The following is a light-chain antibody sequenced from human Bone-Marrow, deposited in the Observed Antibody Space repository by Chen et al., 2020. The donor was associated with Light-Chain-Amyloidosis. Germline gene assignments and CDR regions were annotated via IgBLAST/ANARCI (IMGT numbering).Light chain of an antibody. CDR2: WAS. CDR3: QQYYSTPLT. J-gene: IGKJ4*01. V-gene: IGKV4-1*01. CDR1: QSVLYSSNNKNY. Sequence: DIVMTQSPDSLAVSLGARATINCKSSQSVLYSSNNKNYLAWYQQKPGQPPKLLIYWASTRESGVPDRFSGSGSGTDFTLTSSSLQAEDVEVEYCQQYYSTPLTFGGGTKVEIK.